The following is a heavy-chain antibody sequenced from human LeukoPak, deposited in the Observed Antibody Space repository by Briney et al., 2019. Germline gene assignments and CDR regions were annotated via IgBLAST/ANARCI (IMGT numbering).Heavy chain of an antibody. Sequence: GGSLRLSCTASGFTFGDYAMSWFRQAPGKGLERVGFIRSKAYGGTTEYAASVKGRFTISRDDPKSIAYLQMNSLKTEDTAVYYCTRVGHITIFGVVGDYFDYWGQGTLVTVSS. CDR2: IRSKAYGGTT. D-gene: IGHD3-3*01. V-gene: IGHV3-49*03. CDR1: GFTFGDYA. J-gene: IGHJ4*02. CDR3: TRVGHITIFGVVGDYFDY.